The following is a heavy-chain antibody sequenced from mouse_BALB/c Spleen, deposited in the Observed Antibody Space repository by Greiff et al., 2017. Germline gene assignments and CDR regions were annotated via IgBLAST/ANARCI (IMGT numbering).Heavy chain of an antibody. Sequence: QVQLQQSGPGLVQPSQSLSITCTVSGFSLTSYGVHWVRQSPGKGLEWLGVIWSGGSTDYNAAFISRLSISKDNSKSQVFFKMNSLQADDTAIYYCARNGVDALAYWGQGTLVTVSA. CDR3: ARNGVDALAY. V-gene: IGHV2-4-1*01. D-gene: IGHD1-1*02. CDR2: IWSGGST. J-gene: IGHJ3*01. CDR1: GFSLTSYG.